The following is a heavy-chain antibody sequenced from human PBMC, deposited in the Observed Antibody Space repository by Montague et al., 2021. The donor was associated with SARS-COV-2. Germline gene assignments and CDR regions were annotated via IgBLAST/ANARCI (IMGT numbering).Heavy chain of an antibody. J-gene: IGHJ6*02. CDR3: ARHASYDYSKDLYYYYYYGMDV. V-gene: IGHV4-39*01. CDR2: IYYSGST. Sequence: SETLSLTCTVSGGSISSSSYYWGWIRQPPGKGLGWIGSIYYSGSTYYNPPLKSRVTISVDTSKNQFSLKLSSVTAADTAVYYCARHASYDYSKDLYYYYYYGMDVWGQGTTVTVSS. D-gene: IGHD4-11*01. CDR1: GGSISSSSYY.